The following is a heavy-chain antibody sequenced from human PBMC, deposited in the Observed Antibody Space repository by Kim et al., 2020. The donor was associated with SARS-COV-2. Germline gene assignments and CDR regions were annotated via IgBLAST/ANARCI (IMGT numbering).Heavy chain of an antibody. CDR1: GYTFTSYY. J-gene: IGHJ5*02. D-gene: IGHD4-17*01. V-gene: IGHV1-46*01. CDR3: ARARYPTTVVSQDNWFDP. Sequence: ASVKVSCKASGYTFTSYYMHWVRQAPGQGLEWMGIINPSGGSTSYAQKFQGRVTMTRDTSTSTVYMELSSLRSEDTAVYYCARARYPTTVVSQDNWFDPWGQGTLVTVSS. CDR2: INPSGGST.